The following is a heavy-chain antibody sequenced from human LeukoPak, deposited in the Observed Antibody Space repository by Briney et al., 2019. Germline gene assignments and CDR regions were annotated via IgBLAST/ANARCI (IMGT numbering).Heavy chain of an antibody. J-gene: IGHJ4*02. Sequence: GGSLRLSCAAAGFTFSSDWMHWVLQAPGKGLVWVSRINGDGSIPYYADSVKGRFTISRDNAKNTLYLQMNSLRAEDTAVYYCARDRGITGTMPLDYWGQGTLVTVSS. V-gene: IGHV3-74*01. D-gene: IGHD1-7*01. CDR3: ARDRGITGTMPLDY. CDR1: GFTFSSDW. CDR2: INGDGSIP.